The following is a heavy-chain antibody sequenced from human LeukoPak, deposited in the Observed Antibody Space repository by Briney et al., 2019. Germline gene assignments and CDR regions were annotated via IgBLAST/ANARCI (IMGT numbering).Heavy chain of an antibody. CDR2: ISANTGKT. J-gene: IGHJ4*02. Sequence: ASVTVSCKSSGYTFPTYGFCWVRQAPGHGLEWMGWISANTGKTDYARKFQGRVTMTTDTSTSTAYMELRSLRPDDTAVYYCAKVAGDRMDYWGQGTLLTVSS. D-gene: IGHD6-13*01. CDR3: AKVAGDRMDY. CDR1: GYTFPTYG. V-gene: IGHV1-18*01.